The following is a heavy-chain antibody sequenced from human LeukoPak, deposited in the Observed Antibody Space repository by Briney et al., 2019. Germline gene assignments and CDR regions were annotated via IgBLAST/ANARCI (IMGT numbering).Heavy chain of an antibody. D-gene: IGHD3-10*01. CDR3: AKEAAYYASGGRPIDS. V-gene: IGHV4-61*01. Sequence: PSETLSLTCTVSGASFTTDNYYWPWIRQPPGKGLEWIGYIWNSGNTRYNPSPKSRVALSLNTSKTQFSLKLNSVTAADTAVYFCAKEAAYYASGGRPIDSWGQGTLVTVSS. CDR2: IWNSGNT. J-gene: IGHJ4*02. CDR1: GASFTTDNYY.